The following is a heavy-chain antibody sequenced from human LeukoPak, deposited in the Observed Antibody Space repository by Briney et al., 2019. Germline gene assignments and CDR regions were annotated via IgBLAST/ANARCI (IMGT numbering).Heavy chain of an antibody. Sequence: PGGSLRRSCAASGFTFSNYAMSWVRQAPGKGLEWVSAISGSGGSTYYADSVKGRFTISRDNSKNTLYLQMISLRAEDTALYYCAREVVAATRWFDPWGQGTLVTVSS. V-gene: IGHV3-23*01. CDR3: AREVVAATRWFDP. CDR2: ISGSGGST. D-gene: IGHD2-15*01. J-gene: IGHJ5*02. CDR1: GFTFSNYA.